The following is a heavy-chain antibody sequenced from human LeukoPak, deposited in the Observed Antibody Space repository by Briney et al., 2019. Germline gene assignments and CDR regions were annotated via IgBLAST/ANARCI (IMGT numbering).Heavy chain of an antibody. D-gene: IGHD5-24*01. CDR1: GGSFSGYY. CDR3: ASSRWLQRDAFDI. Sequence: SETLSLTCAVYGGSFSGYYWSWIRQPPGKGLEWIGEINHSGSTNYNPSLKSRVTISVDTSKNQFSLKLSSVTAADTAVYYCASSRWLQRDAFDIWGQGTMVTVSS. CDR2: INHSGST. V-gene: IGHV4-34*01. J-gene: IGHJ3*02.